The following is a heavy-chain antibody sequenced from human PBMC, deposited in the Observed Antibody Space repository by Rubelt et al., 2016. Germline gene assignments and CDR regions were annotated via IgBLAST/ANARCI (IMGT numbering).Heavy chain of an antibody. CDR2: IIPIFGTA. CDR3: ARSGGYTFPFDY. Sequence: RQAPGQGLERMGGIIPIFGTANYAQKFQGRVTITADESTSTAYMELSSLRSEDTAVYYCARSGGYTFPFDYWGQGTLVTVSS. D-gene: IGHD5-18*01. J-gene: IGHJ4*02. V-gene: IGHV1-69*01.